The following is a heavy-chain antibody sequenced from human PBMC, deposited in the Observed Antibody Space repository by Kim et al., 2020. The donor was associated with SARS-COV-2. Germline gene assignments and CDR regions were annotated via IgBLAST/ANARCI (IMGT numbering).Heavy chain of an antibody. D-gene: IGHD4-17*01. J-gene: IGHJ4*02. CDR3: ARLDYPSTIDY. V-gene: IGHV4-39*01. CDR1: GGSISSSSYY. CDR2: IYYSGST. Sequence: SETLSLTCTVSGGSISSSSYYWGWIRQPPGKGLEWIGSIYYSGSTYYNPSLKSRVTISVDTSKNQFSLKLSSVTAADTAVYYCARLDYPSTIDYWGQGTLVTVSS.